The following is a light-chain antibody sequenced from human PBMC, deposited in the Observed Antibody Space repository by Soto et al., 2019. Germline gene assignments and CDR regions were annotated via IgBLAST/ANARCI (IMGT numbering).Light chain of an antibody. J-gene: IGKJ3*01. V-gene: IGKV1-5*02. CDR3: QQYSFWLT. CDR1: QSVSTR. Sequence: DIQMTQSPCSLSASVGDRVTIICRASQSVSTRLAWYQQKPGKAPKVLIYDASSWAGGVPSRFTGSGSGTEFTLTINSLQPDDFATYFCQQYSFWLTCGPGTKVDI. CDR2: DAS.